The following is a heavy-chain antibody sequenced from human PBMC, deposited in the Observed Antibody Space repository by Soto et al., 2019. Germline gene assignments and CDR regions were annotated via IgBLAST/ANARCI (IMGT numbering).Heavy chain of an antibody. Sequence: PGGSLRLSCAASGFTFSSYGMHWVRQAPGKGLEGVAVIWYDGSNKYYADSVKGRFTISRDNSKNTLYLQMNSLRAEDTAVYYCARESFDGGYVDYWGQGTLVTVSS. CDR1: GFTFSSYG. V-gene: IGHV3-33*01. J-gene: IGHJ4*02. CDR2: IWYDGSNK. D-gene: IGHD3-16*02. CDR3: ARESFDGGYVDY.